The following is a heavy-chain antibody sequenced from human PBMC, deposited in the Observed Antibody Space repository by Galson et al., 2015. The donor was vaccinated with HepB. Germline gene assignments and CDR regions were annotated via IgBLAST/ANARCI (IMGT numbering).Heavy chain of an antibody. CDR1: GGTFSSYA. J-gene: IGHJ4*02. D-gene: IGHD1-1*01. V-gene: IGHV1-69*01. Sequence: SCKASGGTFSSYAISWVRQAPGQGLEWMGGIIPIFGTANYAQKFQGRVTITADESTSTAYMELSSLRSEDTAVYYCARDWGGWNQNSIGYFDYWGQGTLVTVSS. CDR3: ARDWGGWNQNSIGYFDY. CDR2: IIPIFGTA.